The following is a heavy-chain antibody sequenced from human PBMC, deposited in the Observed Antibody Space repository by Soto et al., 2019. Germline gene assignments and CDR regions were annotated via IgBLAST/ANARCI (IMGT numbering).Heavy chain of an antibody. Sequence: GGSLRLSCAASGFTFNNYGIHWVRQAPGKGPEWVSGVYDLDGTYYADSVRGRFTTSIDSSRATVYLQMRDLRPEDTALYFCATWHLREHAYDIWGQGTMVTVS. CDR3: ATWHLREHAYDI. V-gene: IGHV3-NL1*01. CDR1: GFTFNNYG. D-gene: IGHD5-12*01. CDR2: VYDLDGT. J-gene: IGHJ3*02.